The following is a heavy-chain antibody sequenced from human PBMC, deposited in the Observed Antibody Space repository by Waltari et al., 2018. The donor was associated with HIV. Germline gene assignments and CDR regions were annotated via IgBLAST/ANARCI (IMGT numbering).Heavy chain of an antibody. D-gene: IGHD3-10*01. Sequence: QMQLVQSGAEVKKTGSSVKVSCKASGYNFNYRYLHWVRQAPGQALEWMGWITPFNGNTNYAQKFQDRVTITRDRSMSTAYMELSSLRFEDTAMYYCARSRDYGSGKDYDMDVWGQGTTVTVSS. CDR2: ITPFNGNT. CDR3: ARSRDYGSGKDYDMDV. V-gene: IGHV1-45*02. CDR1: GYNFNYRY. J-gene: IGHJ6*02.